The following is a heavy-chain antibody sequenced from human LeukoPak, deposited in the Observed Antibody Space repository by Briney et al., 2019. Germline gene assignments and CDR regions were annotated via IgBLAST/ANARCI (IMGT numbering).Heavy chain of an antibody. J-gene: IGHJ4*02. V-gene: IGHV4-59*08. D-gene: IGHD1-14*01. CDR2: IYYSGRT. CDR1: GGAISSYY. CDR3: ARSLPLAESSYYFDY. Sequence: SETLSLTCTVSGGAISSYYWSWIRQPPGMRLEWIGYIYYSGRTNYNPSLKSRVTIAVDPSKNQFSLKLSSVTAADTAVYYCARSLPLAESSYYFDYWGQGTLVTVSS.